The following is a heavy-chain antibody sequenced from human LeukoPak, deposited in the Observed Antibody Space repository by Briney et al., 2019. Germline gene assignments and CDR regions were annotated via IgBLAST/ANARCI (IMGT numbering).Heavy chain of an antibody. D-gene: IGHD6-19*01. Sequence: GGSLRLSCAASGFTFSSYAMHWVRQAPGKGLEWVAVISYDGNNKYYADSVKGRFTISRDNSKNTLYLQMNSLRAEDTAVYYCARVGYSSGWYFDYWGQEPWSPSPQ. CDR3: ARVGYSSGWYFDY. J-gene: IGHJ4*01. CDR2: ISYDGNNK. V-gene: IGHV3-30-3*01. CDR1: GFTFSSYA.